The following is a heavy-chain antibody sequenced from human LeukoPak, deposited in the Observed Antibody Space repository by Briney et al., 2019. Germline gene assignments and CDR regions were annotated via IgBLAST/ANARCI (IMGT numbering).Heavy chain of an antibody. CDR1: GGSISDYY. Sequence: PSETLSLTCTLSGGSISDYYWSWVRQPAGKGLEWIGRIYPSGNTNYNASLKSRVTMSVDTSKNQFSLKLSSVTAADTAVYYCARSNSWIQPMYYFDYWGQGTLVTVSS. J-gene: IGHJ4*02. CDR2: IYPSGNT. CDR3: ARSNSWIQPMYYFDY. V-gene: IGHV4-4*07. D-gene: IGHD5-18*01.